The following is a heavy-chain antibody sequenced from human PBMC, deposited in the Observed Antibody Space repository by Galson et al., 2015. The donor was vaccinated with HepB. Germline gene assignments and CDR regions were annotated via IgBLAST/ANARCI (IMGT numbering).Heavy chain of an antibody. CDR2: ISWNSGSI. J-gene: IGHJ6*02. D-gene: IGHD3-10*01. Sequence: SLRLSCAASGFTFDDYAMHWVRQAPGKGLEWVSGISWNSGSIGYADSMKGQFTISRDNAKNSLYLQMNSLRAEDTALYYCAKDVGAGNYYGMDVWGQGTTVTVSS. V-gene: IGHV3-9*01. CDR3: AKDVGAGNYYGMDV. CDR1: GFTFDDYA.